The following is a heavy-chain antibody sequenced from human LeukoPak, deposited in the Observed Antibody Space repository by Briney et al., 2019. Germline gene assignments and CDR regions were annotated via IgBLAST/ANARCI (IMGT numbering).Heavy chain of an antibody. CDR1: GGSFSGYY. V-gene: IGHV4-34*01. Sequence: PSETLSLTCAVSGGSFSGYYWSWIRQPPGKGLEWIGEINHSGSTNYNPSLKSRVTISVDTSKNQFSLKLSSVTAADTAVYYCAYRNRGYSYGSSPFDYWGQGTLVTVSS. CDR3: AYRNRGYSYGSSPFDY. CDR2: INHSGST. J-gene: IGHJ4*02. D-gene: IGHD5-18*01.